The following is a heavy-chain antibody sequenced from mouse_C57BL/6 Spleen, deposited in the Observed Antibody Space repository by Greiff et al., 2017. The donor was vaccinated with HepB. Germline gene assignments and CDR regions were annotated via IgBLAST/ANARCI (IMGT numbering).Heavy chain of an antibody. D-gene: IGHD4-1*01. V-gene: IGHV5-4*01. Sequence: EVHLVESGGGLVKPGGSLKLSCAASGFTFSSYAMSWVRQTPEKRLEWVATISDGGSYTYYPDNVKGRFTISRDNAKNNLYLQMSQLKSEDTAMYYCARDRDLTGPYYFDYWGQGTTLTVSS. CDR1: GFTFSSYA. CDR2: ISDGGSYT. CDR3: ARDRDLTGPYYFDY. J-gene: IGHJ2*01.